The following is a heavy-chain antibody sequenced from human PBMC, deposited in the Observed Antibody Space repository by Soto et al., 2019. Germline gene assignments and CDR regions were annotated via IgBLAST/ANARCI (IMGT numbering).Heavy chain of an antibody. J-gene: IGHJ3*01. CDR3: ARDGGSY. CDR1: GFTFSTYA. D-gene: IGHD3-10*01. Sequence: QVQLVEAGGGVVQPGRSLRLSCAASGFTFSTYAMHWVRRAPGKGLGWMAVISYDATNKYYADSVKGRFTISRDNSKNTLSLQLNSLRAEDTALYYCARDGGSYWGHGTMVIVSS. V-gene: IGHV3-30-3*01. CDR2: ISYDATNK.